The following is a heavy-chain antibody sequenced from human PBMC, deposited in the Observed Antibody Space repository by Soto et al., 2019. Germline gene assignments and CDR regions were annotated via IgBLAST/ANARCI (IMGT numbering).Heavy chain of an antibody. CDR3: ARGYVSSAYYYSSFDP. V-gene: IGHV1-69*12. D-gene: IGHD3-22*01. CDR2: IIPIFGTA. Sequence: QVQLVQSGAEVKKPGSSVKVSCKASGGTFSSYAISWVRQAPGQGLEWMGGIIPIFGTANYAQKFQGRVPITADESTSPACTEPRSLRSEDTTVYYGARGYVSSAYYYSSFDPWGQGTLVTVSS. CDR1: GGTFSSYA. J-gene: IGHJ5*02.